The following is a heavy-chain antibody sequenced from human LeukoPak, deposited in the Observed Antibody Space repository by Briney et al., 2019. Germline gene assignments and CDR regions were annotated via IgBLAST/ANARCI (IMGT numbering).Heavy chain of an antibody. D-gene: IGHD3-10*01. CDR1: GFTFSSYG. CDR2: IRYDGSNK. V-gene: IGHV3-30*02. CDR3: ATYGSGSYYRFDY. J-gene: IGHJ4*02. Sequence: GGSLRLSCAASGFTFSSYGMHWVRQAPGKGLEWVAFIRYDGSNKYYADSVKGRFTISRDNSKNTLYLQMNSLRAEDTAVYYCATYGSGSYYRFDYWGQGTLVTVPS.